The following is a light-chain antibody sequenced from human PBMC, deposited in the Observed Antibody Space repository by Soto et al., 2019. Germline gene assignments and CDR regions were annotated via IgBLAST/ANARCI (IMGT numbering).Light chain of an antibody. J-gene: IGKJ2*02. V-gene: IGKV3-15*01. CDR2: DAS. CDR3: QQYSQWPQRT. CDR1: QTVGST. Sequence: EIVMTQSPATLSVSPGERATLSCRASQTVGSTLAWYQQRPGQAPRLLIYDASTRATGIPARFSGSGSGTEFTLTISSLQSEDFAVYYCQQYSQWPQRTFGLGTKVEIK.